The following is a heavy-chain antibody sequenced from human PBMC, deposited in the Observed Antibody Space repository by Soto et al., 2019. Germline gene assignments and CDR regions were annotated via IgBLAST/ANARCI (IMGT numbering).Heavy chain of an antibody. D-gene: IGHD6-6*01. CDR3: ARASSSSSAADY. J-gene: IGHJ4*02. CDR2: IYHMGST. Sequence: SETLSLTCNVSGDSISSSNWWSWVRQPPGKGLEWIGEIYHMGSTNYNPSLKSRVIISVDKSKNQFFLKLTSVTAADTAVYFCARASSSSSAADYWGQGLQVTVSS. V-gene: IGHV4-4*02. CDR1: GDSISSSNW.